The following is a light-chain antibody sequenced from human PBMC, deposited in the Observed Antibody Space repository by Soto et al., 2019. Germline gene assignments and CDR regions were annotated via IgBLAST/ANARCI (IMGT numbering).Light chain of an antibody. CDR1: SSDIGAHDF. V-gene: IGLV2-14*01. CDR2: EVT. J-gene: IGLJ2*01. Sequence: QSALTQPASVSGSPGQSITLSCAGTSSDIGAHDFVSWYQHHPHKAPKLIIYEVTKWPSGVSTRFSGSKTGNTASLTISGLQAEDEADYYCNSYTLSRTVVFGGGTKVTVL. CDR3: NSYTLSRTVV.